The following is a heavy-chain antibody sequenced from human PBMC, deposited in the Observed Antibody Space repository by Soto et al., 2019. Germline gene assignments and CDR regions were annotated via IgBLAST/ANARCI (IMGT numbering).Heavy chain of an antibody. CDR2: VVPILGTP. J-gene: IGHJ6*02. Sequence: QVQLVQSGAEVKEPGSSVKVSCEASGGSFETFIMNWVRQTPGRGLEWMGGVVPILGTPTYAERFKGKVKTPATRSAGTTQMEVTSLRSDDSGIYYCATNATNGSSRSGRAVWGQGTTFIVSS. CDR1: GGSFETFI. CDR3: ATNATNGSSRSGRAV. V-gene: IGHV1-69*01. D-gene: IGHD2-8*01.